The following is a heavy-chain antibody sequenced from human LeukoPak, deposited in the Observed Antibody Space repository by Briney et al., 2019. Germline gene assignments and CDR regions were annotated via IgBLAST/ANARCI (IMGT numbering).Heavy chain of an antibody. CDR3: ATFGSPTYCYDSSGSY. CDR2: VDPEDGET. CDR1: GYTFTDYY. V-gene: IGHV1-69-2*01. J-gene: IGHJ4*02. Sequence: ASVKVSCKVSGYTFTDYYMHWVQQAPGKGREWMGLVDPEDGETIYAEKFQGRVTITADTSTDTAYMELSSLRSEGTAVYYCATFGSPTYCYDSSGSYWGQGTLVTVSS. D-gene: IGHD3-22*01.